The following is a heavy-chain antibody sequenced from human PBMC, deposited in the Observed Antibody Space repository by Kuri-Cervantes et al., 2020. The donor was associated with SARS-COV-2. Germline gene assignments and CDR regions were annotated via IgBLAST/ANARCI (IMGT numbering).Heavy chain of an antibody. J-gene: IGHJ6*03. D-gene: IGHD3-16*01. CDR3: ARDLWGSPGYMDV. Sequence: ESLKISCAVSGYSISSGYYWGWIRQPPGKGLEWIGSIYYSGSTYYNPSLKSRVTISVDTSKNQFSLKLSSVTAADTAVYYCARDLWGSPGYMDVWGKGTTVTVSS. V-gene: IGHV4-38-2*02. CDR2: IYYSGST. CDR1: GYSISSGYY.